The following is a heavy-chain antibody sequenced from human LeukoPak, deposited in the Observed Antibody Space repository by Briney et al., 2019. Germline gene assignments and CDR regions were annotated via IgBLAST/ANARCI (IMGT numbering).Heavy chain of an antibody. J-gene: IGHJ6*02. CDR2: IIPILDVA. CDR1: GGTFNTYA. V-gene: IGHV1-69*04. Sequence: SVKVTCKASGGTFNTYAITWVRQAPGQGLEWMGRIIPILDVADSAQRFQGRVTITADRSTSTVYMELNSLRSEDTAIYYCARFPVRGYTYGSVIHHMDVWGQGTTVIVSS. D-gene: IGHD5-18*01. CDR3: ARFPVRGYTYGSVIHHMDV.